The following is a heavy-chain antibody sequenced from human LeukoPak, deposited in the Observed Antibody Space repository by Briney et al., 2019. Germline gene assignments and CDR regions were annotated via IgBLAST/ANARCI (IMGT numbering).Heavy chain of an antibody. CDR1: GSTFSTDT. CDR3: ARRSGGFDS. V-gene: IGHV3-64D*09. Sequence: GGSLRLSCSASGSTFSTDTMYWVRHAPGKGLEYVSGMTGDGGSIEYADSVKGRFTISRENSKNTVYLQMSGLRTEDTAVYYCARRSGGFDSWGQGTLVTVSS. J-gene: IGHJ5*01. CDR2: MTGDGGSI. D-gene: IGHD1-26*01.